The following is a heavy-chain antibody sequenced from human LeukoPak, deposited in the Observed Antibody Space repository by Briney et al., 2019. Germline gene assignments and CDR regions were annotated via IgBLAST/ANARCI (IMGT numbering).Heavy chain of an antibody. CDR2: IYYSGST. V-gene: IGHV4-39*01. D-gene: IGHD3-16*02. CDR1: GGSISSSSYY. Sequence: PSETLSLTCTVSGGSISSSSYYWGWIRQPPGKGLEGIGSIYYSGSTYYNPSLKSRVTISVDTSKNQFSLKLSSVTAADTAVYYCARHAVYDYVWGSYRFDYWGQGTLVTVSS. CDR3: ARHAVYDYVWGSYRFDY. J-gene: IGHJ4*02.